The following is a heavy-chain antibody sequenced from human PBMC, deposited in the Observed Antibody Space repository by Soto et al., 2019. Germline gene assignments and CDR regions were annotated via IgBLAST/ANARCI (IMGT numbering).Heavy chain of an antibody. D-gene: IGHD3-22*01. CDR2: ISGSGDST. CDR3: AKGVQDRSMIVVVILDY. J-gene: IGHJ4*02. CDR1: GFTFSSYD. V-gene: IGHV3-23*01. Sequence: EVQLLESGGGLVQPGGSLRLSCAASGFTFSSYDMNWVRQAPGKGLEWVSVISGSGDSTYYADSVKGRFTISRDNSKHTLYLQMNSLRAEDTAVYYYAKGVQDRSMIVVVILDYWGQGTLVTVSS.